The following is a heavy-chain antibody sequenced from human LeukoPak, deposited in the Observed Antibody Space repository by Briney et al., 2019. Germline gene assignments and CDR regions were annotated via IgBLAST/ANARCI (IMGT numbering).Heavy chain of an antibody. CDR1: GYTFTSYD. D-gene: IGHD6-19*01. Sequence: ASVKVSCKASGYTFTSYDINWVRQATGQGLEWMGWMNPNSGNTGYAQKFQGRVTMTTNTSTSTAYMELSSLTSDDTAVYYCTRPSSGWYILSGDAFDIWGQGTMVTVSS. V-gene: IGHV1-8*01. CDR3: TRPSSGWYILSGDAFDI. CDR2: MNPNSGNT. J-gene: IGHJ3*02.